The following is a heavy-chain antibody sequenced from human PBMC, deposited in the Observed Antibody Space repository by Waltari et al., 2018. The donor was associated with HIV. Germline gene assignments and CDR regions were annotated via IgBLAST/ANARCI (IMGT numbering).Heavy chain of an antibody. V-gene: IGHV4-39*01. J-gene: IGHJ6*02. CDR3: ARHTPGYYYYNGMDV. Sequence: QLQLQESGPGLVKTSETLSLTCTVSGASISSSSYYWGWIRQPPGKGLEWIGSIYYSGSTYYNPSLKSRVTISVDTSKNQFSLKLSSVTAADTAVYYCARHTPGYYYYNGMDVWGQGTTVTVSS. D-gene: IGHD7-27*01. CDR1: GASISSSSYY. CDR2: IYYSGST.